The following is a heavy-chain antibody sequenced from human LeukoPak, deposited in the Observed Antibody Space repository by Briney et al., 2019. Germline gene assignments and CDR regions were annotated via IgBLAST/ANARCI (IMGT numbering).Heavy chain of an antibody. Sequence: SETLSLTCTVSGGSITRITYYWGWIRQLPGTGLEWIGSLYYSGSTYYNPSLKSRVTISVDTSKNQFSLRMSSVTAADAAVYYCARHGLGLDHFGYWGPGALVTVSS. CDR2: LYYSGST. J-gene: IGHJ4*02. CDR3: ARHGLGLDHFGY. V-gene: IGHV4-39*01. D-gene: IGHD3/OR15-3a*01. CDR1: GGSITRITYY.